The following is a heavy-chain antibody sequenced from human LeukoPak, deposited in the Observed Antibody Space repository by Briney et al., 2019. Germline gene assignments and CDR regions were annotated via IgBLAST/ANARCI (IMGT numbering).Heavy chain of an antibody. J-gene: IGHJ4*02. D-gene: IGHD6-25*01. Sequence: GGSLRLSCAASGFTFSSYSMSWMRQAPGKGLEWVANIKYDGNEEYYVDSVKGRFTISRDNAKNSLYLQLNRLRVEDTAGYSWKSGWAALGNFDYWGEGTLVTV. CDR3: KSGWAALGNFDY. V-gene: IGHV3-7*01. CDR1: GFTFSSYS. CDR2: IKYDGNEE.